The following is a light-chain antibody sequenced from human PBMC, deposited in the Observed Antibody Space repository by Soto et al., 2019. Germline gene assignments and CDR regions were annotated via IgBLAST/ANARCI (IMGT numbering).Light chain of an antibody. V-gene: IGKV3-20*01. CDR2: GAS. Sequence: EIVLTQSPGTLSLSPGERATLSCRASQSVSSRSLAWYQQKPGQAPRLLIYGASNKATGIPDRFSGSGSGTDFTLTISRLEPEDFAVYYCQQYGSSPWTFGQGTKVEIK. CDR3: QQYGSSPWT. CDR1: QSVSSRS. J-gene: IGKJ1*01.